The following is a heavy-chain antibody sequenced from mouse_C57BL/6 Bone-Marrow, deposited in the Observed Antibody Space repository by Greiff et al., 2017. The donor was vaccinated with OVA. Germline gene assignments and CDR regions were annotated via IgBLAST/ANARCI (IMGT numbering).Heavy chain of an antibody. Sequence: QVHVKQSGAELVRPGASVTLSCKASGYTFTDYEMHWVKQTPVHGLEWIGAIDPETGGTAYNQTFKGKAILTADKSSSTAYMELRSLTSEDSAVYYCTRMGNYSNYGVFYYYAMDYWGQGTSVTVAS. CDR2: IDPETGGT. J-gene: IGHJ4*01. CDR1: GYTFTDYE. CDR3: TRMGNYSNYGVFYYYAMDY. V-gene: IGHV1-15*01. D-gene: IGHD2-5*01.